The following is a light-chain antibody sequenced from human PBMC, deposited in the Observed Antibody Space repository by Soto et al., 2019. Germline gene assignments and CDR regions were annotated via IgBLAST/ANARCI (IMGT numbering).Light chain of an antibody. CDR2: GAS. J-gene: IGKJ3*01. Sequence: ELVLTQSPGTLSLSPGERATLSCRASQSIASSYLAWYQQKPCQDPRLLIYGASSRATGIPDRLSGSGSRTDFTLTITRLQPEHFAVYYCQQYGSSPRFTFCPRPKVDIK. V-gene: IGKV3-20*01. CDR1: QSIASSY. CDR3: QQYGSSPRFT.